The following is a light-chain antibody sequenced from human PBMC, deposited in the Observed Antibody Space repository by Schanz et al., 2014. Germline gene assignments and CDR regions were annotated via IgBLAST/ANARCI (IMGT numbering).Light chain of an antibody. J-gene: IGKJ1*01. CDR1: QSVSSSY. CDR3: QQYDRSRT. Sequence: EIVLTQSPGTLSLSPGERATLSCRASQSVSSSYLAWYQQKPGQAPRLLIYGASSRATGIPDRFTGSGSGTDFTLTISRLEPEDFAVYYCQQYDRSRTFGQGTKVEIK. V-gene: IGKV3-20*01. CDR2: GAS.